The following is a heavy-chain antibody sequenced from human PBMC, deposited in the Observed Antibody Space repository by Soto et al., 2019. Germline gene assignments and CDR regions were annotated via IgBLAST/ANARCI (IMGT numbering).Heavy chain of an antibody. CDR1: GGTFSGYY. Sequence: PETLSLTCAVYGGTFSGYYWIGIRQPPGKGLEWIGEINHSGSTNYNPSLKSRVTISVDTSKNQFSLKLSSVTAADTAVYYCARVNGGNQCYDDYRDGKDVCGQGTTV. V-gene: IGHV4-34*01. J-gene: IGHJ6*02. D-gene: IGHD4-17*01. CDR2: INHSGST. CDR3: ARVNGGNQCYDDYRDGKDV.